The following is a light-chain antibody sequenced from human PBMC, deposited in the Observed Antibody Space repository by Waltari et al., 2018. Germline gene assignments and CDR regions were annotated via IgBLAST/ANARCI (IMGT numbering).Light chain of an antibody. Sequence: DIQMTPSPSTLSASVGDRVTITCRASQSLISWLAWYQKKPGKAPKLLIYKASTLESGVPSRFSGSGSGTEFTLTISSLQPDDFATYYCQQYNSYPLTFGGGTKVEIK. CDR1: QSLISW. J-gene: IGKJ4*01. CDR3: QQYNSYPLT. V-gene: IGKV1-5*03. CDR2: KAS.